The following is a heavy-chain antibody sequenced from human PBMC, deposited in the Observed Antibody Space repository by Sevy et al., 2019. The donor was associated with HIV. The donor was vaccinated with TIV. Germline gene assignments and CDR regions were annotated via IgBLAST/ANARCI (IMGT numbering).Heavy chain of an antibody. Sequence: GGSLRLSCAASGFTFSSYSMNWVRQAPGKGLEWVSSISGSSNYIYYAESVKGRFIISRDNAKNTLYLQMNSLRADDTAVYYCARGPPDGSYDYFDYWAREPWSPSPQ. CDR2: ISGSSNYI. CDR3: ARGPPDGSYDYFDY. J-gene: IGHJ4*02. CDR1: GFTFSSYS. D-gene: IGHD1-26*01. V-gene: IGHV3-21*06.